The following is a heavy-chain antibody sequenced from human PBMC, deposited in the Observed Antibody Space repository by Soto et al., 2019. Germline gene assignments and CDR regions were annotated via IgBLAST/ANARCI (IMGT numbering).Heavy chain of an antibody. CDR3: ASYMITFGGVIAADDY. D-gene: IGHD3-16*02. CDR1: GGSISSSSYY. CDR2: IYYSGST. J-gene: IGHJ4*02. V-gene: IGHV4-39*01. Sequence: EMGVSSETLSLTCTVSGGSISSSSYYWGWIRQPPGKGLEWIGSIYYSGSTYYNPSLKSRVTISVDTSKNQFSLKLSSVTAADTAVYYCASYMITFGGVIAADDYWGQGTLVTVSS.